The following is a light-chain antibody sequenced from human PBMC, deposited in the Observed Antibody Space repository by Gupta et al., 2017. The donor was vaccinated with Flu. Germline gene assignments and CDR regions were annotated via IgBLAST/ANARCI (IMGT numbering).Light chain of an antibody. CDR2: NDN. CDR3: QSADSTSSDYV. V-gene: IGLV3-25*02. Sequence: SYELTQPPSVSVSPGQTARITCSGDALPNQYVYWFQQKPRHAPELLIYNDNERPSGSPERFSASGSGTTVTLTISGVKAEDEADYYCQSADSTSSDYVFGTGTKVTVL. CDR1: ALPNQY. J-gene: IGLJ1*01.